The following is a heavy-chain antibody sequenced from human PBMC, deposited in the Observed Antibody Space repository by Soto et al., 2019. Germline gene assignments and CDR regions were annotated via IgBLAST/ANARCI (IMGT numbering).Heavy chain of an antibody. D-gene: IGHD6-19*01. CDR2: INSDGSST. J-gene: IGHJ4*02. V-gene: IGHV3-74*01. CDR1: GFTFSSYS. Sequence: PGGSLRLSCAASGFTFSSYSMNWVRQAPGKGLVWVSRINSDGSSTSYADSVKGRFTISRDNSKNTLYLQMNSLRAEDTAIYFCAKGGPNGWYYFDYWGQGTLVSVSS. CDR3: AKGGPNGWYYFDY.